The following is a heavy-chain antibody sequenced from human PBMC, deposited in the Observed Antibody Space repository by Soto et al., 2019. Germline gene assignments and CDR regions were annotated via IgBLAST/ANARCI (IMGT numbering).Heavy chain of an antibody. D-gene: IGHD3-16*01. Sequence: SETLSLTCSVSVGSLGDSNSYWGWIRQPPGKGLEWIGCVYYTGRTYDNPSLRSRVTISVDTSKSQIALRLTSVTAADTAVYYCARPRLDVFTWVDTWGPGTLVTVSS. CDR1: VGSLGDSNSY. CDR3: ARPRLDVFTWVDT. J-gene: IGHJ5*02. V-gene: IGHV4-39*01. CDR2: VYYTGRT.